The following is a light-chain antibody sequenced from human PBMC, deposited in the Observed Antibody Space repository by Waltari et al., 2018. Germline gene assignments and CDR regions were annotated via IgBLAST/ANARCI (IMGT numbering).Light chain of an antibody. Sequence: QAVVTQEPSLTVSPGGTVTLTCRSSTGDVTSDHYPYWFQQKPGQAPRTLIYDTNNQHSWTPGRFSGSLLGGKAALTLSGAQPEDEAEYYCSVAYSGVFVFGTGTKVTVL. J-gene: IGLJ1*01. CDR3: SVAYSGVFV. V-gene: IGLV7-46*01. CDR2: DTN. CDR1: TGDVTSDHY.